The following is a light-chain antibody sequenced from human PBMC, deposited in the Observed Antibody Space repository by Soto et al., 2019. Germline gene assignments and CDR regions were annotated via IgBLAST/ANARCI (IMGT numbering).Light chain of an antibody. V-gene: IGKV1-39*01. CDR2: AAS. J-gene: IGKJ1*01. CDR3: QQSYSAPRT. Sequence: DIQMTQSPSSLSASVGDRVTITCRASQTSATYINWYQQKSGSAPKLLIYAASSLQSGVPSRFSGSGSGTDFTLTINSLQPEDFATYYCQQSYSAPRTFGQGTKVDIK. CDR1: QTSATY.